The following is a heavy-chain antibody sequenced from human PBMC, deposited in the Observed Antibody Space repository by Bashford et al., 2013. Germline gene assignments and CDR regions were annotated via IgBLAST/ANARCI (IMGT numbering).Heavy chain of an antibody. CDR2: INSDMSRA. Sequence: WSGQASREGLVWVSRINSDMSRADYADSVKGRFTISRDNAKNSLYLQMNSLRAEDTAVYYCARDYPNGDYETNPSYFQHWGQGTLVTVSS. V-gene: IGHV3-74*01. J-gene: IGHJ1*01. D-gene: IGHD4-17*01. CDR3: ARDYPNGDYETNPSYFQH.